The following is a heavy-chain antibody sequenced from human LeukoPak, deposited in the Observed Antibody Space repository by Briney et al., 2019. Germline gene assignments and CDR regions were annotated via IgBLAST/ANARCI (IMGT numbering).Heavy chain of an antibody. Sequence: PGGSLRLSCAASGFTFSSYSMNWVRQAPGKGLEWVSSISSSSSYIYYADSVKGRFTISRDNAKNSLYLQMNSLRAEDTAVHYCARDRQVPPPYYYYMDVWGKGTTVTVSS. V-gene: IGHV3-21*01. CDR1: GFTFSSYS. CDR3: ARDRQVPPPYYYYMDV. J-gene: IGHJ6*03. CDR2: ISSSSSYI.